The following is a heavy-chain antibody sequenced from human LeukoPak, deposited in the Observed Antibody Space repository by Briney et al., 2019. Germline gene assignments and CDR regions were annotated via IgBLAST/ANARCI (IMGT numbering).Heavy chain of an antibody. CDR2: ISAGGSNT. J-gene: IGHJ4*02. CDR1: GFIFDSYG. CDR3: ARSAVQANTPFYFDF. V-gene: IGHV3-48*01. Sequence: GGSLRLSCSASGFIFDSYGMNWVRQAPGSGLQWVAYISAGGSNTFYADSVKGRFTISRDDADNFLHLQMNSLSAEDTAVYYCARSAVQANTPFYFDFWGQGALVTVSS. D-gene: IGHD1-26*01.